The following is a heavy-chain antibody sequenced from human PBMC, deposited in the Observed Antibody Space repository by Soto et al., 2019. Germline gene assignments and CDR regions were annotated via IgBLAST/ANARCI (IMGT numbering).Heavy chain of an antibody. CDR2: ISGSGGTT. Sequence: EVQLLESGGGLVQPGGSLRLSCEASGFTFSSYAMNWVRQAPGKGLEWVSVISGSGGTTNYADSVKGRFTISRDTSKNMLNLQMNSLGAEDTAVYYCARDLNYWSLLIDHWGQGTLVTVSS. CDR1: GFTFSSYA. CDR3: ARDLNYWSLLIDH. D-gene: IGHD2-15*01. J-gene: IGHJ4*02. V-gene: IGHV3-23*01.